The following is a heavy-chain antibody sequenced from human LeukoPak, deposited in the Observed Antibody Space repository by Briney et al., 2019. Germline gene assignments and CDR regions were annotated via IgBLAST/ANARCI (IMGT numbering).Heavy chain of an antibody. Sequence: ASVKVSCKASGYTFTSYAIHWVRQAPGQRLEWMGWINAGNANTKYSQKFQGRVTITRDTSASTAYMELSSLRSEDTAVYYCARDHGNWGYYYGMDVWGQGTTVTVSS. CDR3: ARDHGNWGYYYGMDV. V-gene: IGHV1-3*01. D-gene: IGHD7-27*01. CDR1: GYTFTSYA. J-gene: IGHJ6*02. CDR2: INAGNANT.